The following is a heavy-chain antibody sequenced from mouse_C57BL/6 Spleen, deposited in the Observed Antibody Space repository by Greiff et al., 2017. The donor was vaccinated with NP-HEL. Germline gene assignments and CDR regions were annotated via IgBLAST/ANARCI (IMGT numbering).Heavy chain of an antibody. Sequence: VQLQQSGPELVKPGASVKLSCKASGYTFTSYDINWVKQRPGQGLEWIGWIYPRDGSTKYNEKFKGKATLTVDTSSSTAYMEIHSLTSEDSAVYFCARHLHYGSSYGFAYWGQGTLVTVSA. J-gene: IGHJ3*01. V-gene: IGHV1-85*01. CDR3: ARHLHYGSSYGFAY. CDR1: GYTFTSYD. D-gene: IGHD1-1*01. CDR2: IYPRDGST.